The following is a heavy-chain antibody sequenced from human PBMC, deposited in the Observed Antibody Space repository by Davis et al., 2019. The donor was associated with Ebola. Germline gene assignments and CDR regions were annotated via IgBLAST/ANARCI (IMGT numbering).Heavy chain of an antibody. J-gene: IGHJ6*04. CDR3: AKFNWFGELAPGYGMDV. CDR2: ITSSSNYI. CDR1: GFTFSSYS. D-gene: IGHD3-10*01. Sequence: GKSLKISCAASGFTFSSYSMNWVRQAPGKGLEWVSSITSSSNYIDYPDSMKGRFTISRDNAKNSLYLQMNSLRAEDTALYYCAKFNWFGELAPGYGMDVWGKGTTVTVSS. V-gene: IGHV3-21*04.